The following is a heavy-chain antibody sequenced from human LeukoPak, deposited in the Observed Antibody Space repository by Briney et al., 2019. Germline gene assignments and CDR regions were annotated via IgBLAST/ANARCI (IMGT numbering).Heavy chain of an antibody. CDR1: GFTFDDYG. J-gene: IGHJ4*02. V-gene: IGHV3-20*04. D-gene: IGHD2-15*01. CDR3: ARGGAYCSDGTRHIDF. CDR2: INWNGGTT. Sequence: PGGSLRLSCAASGFTFDDYGMTWVRQVPGKGLEWVSGINWNGGTTRYADSVKGRFTISRENAKNSLYLQMNSLRVEDTAFYYCARGGAYCSDGTRHIDFWGQGTLVTVSS.